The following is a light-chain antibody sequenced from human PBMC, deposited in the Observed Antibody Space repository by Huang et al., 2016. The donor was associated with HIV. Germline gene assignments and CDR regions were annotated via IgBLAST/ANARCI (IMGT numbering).Light chain of an antibody. CDR1: QSISTW. CDR3: QQYSAYSWT. V-gene: IGKV1-5*03. CDR2: KAS. Sequence: DIQMTQSPSTLSASVGDRVTITCRASQSISTWLAWYQQKPGKAPKLLIYKASNLEDGVPSRFSGSGSGTEFTLTISSLQPDDCATDDCQQYSAYSWTFGQGTKVDIK. J-gene: IGKJ1*01.